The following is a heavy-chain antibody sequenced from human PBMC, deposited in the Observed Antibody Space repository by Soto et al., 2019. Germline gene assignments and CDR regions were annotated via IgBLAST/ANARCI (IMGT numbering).Heavy chain of an antibody. Sequence: GGSLRLSCAASGFTFSSYEMNWVRQAPGKGLEWVSYISSSGSTIYYADSVKGRFTISRDNAKNSLYLQMNSLRAEDTAVYYCARESNYYGMDVWGQGTTVTVSS. CDR1: GFTFSSYE. V-gene: IGHV3-48*03. CDR2: ISSSGSTI. J-gene: IGHJ6*02. CDR3: ARESNYYGMDV.